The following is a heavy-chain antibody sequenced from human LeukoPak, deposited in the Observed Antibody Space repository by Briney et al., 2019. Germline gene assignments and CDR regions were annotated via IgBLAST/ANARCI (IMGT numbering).Heavy chain of an antibody. CDR3: ATHSGHDSGYFDL. J-gene: IGHJ2*01. CDR2: ISGDGGST. CDR1: GSTFDDYA. D-gene: IGHD5-12*01. Sequence: GGSLRLSCAASGSTFDDYAMHWVRQAPGKGLEWVSLISGDGGSTYYADSVKGRFTISRDNSKNSLYLQMNSLRTEDTALYYCATHSGHDSGYFDLWGRGTLVTVSS. V-gene: IGHV3-43*02.